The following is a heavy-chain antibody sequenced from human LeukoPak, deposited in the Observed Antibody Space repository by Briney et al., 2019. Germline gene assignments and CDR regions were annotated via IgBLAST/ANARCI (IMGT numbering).Heavy chain of an antibody. CDR2: MNPNSGNT. D-gene: IGHD2-8*01. CDR1: GYTFTSYD. J-gene: IGHJ4*02. V-gene: IGHV1-8*02. Sequence: GASVKVSCKASGYTFTSYDINWVRQATGQGLEWMGWMNPNSGNTGYAQKFQGRVTMTTDTSTSTAYMELRSLRSDDTAVYYCARSLDIVLMVYAVDYWGQGTLVTVSS. CDR3: ARSLDIVLMVYAVDY.